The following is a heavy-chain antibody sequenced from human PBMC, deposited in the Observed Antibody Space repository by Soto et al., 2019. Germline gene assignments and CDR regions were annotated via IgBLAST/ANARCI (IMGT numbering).Heavy chain of an antibody. CDR3: AKVDSSDNNDYYYYGMDV. J-gene: IGHJ6*02. CDR1: GFTFSSYG. CDR2: ISYDGSNK. D-gene: IGHD5-18*01. V-gene: IGHV3-30*18. Sequence: QVQLVESGGGVVQPGRSLRLSCAASGFTFSSYGMHWVRQAPGKGLEWVAVISYDGSNKYYADSVKGRFTISRDNSKNTLYLQMNSLRAEDTAVYYCAKVDSSDNNDYYYYGMDVWGQGTTVTVSS.